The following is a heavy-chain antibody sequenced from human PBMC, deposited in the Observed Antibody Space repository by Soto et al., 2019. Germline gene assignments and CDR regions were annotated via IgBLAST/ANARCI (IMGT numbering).Heavy chain of an antibody. J-gene: IGHJ5*02. CDR3: ARHVRQRFLFDP. CDR1: GGSISSYY. Sequence: SETLSLTCTVSGGSISSYYWSWIRQPPGKGLEWIGYIYYSGSTNYNPSLKSRVTISVDTSKNQFSLKLSSVTAADTAVYYCARHVRQRFLFDPWGQGTLVTVSS. V-gene: IGHV4-59*08. CDR2: IYYSGST. D-gene: IGHD3-3*01.